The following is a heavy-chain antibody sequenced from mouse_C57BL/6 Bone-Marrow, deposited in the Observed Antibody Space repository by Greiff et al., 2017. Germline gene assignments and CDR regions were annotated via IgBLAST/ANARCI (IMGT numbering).Heavy chain of an antibody. D-gene: IGHD1-1*01. Sequence: VQLQQSGPELVKPGASVKIPCKASGYTFTDYNMDWVKQSHGKSLEWIGDINPNNGGTIYNQKFKGKATLTVDKSSSTAYMERRSLTSEDTAVYYCARWYGSTWFAYWGQGTLVTVSA. J-gene: IGHJ3*01. V-gene: IGHV1-18*01. CDR1: GYTFTDYN. CDR2: INPNNGGT. CDR3: ARWYGSTWFAY.